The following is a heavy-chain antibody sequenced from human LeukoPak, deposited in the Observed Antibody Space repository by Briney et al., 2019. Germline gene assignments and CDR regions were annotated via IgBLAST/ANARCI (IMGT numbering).Heavy chain of an antibody. J-gene: IGHJ4*02. D-gene: IGHD3-9*01. V-gene: IGHV1-24*01. CDR2: FDPEDGET. Sequence: GASVKVSCKVSGYTLTELSMHWVRQAPGKGLEWMGGFDPEDGETIYAQKFQGRVTMTEDTSTDTAYMELSSLRSEDTAVYYCATDQGSRSDILTGSDYWGQGTLVTVSS. CDR1: GYTLTELS. CDR3: ATDQGSRSDILTGSDY.